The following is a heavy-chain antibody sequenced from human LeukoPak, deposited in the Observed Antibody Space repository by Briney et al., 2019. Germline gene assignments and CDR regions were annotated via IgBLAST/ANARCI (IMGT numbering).Heavy chain of an antibody. CDR3: ATVERWNYDGSPYYYYMDV. J-gene: IGHJ6*03. V-gene: IGHV3-21*01. D-gene: IGHD1-7*01. CDR1: GFTFSSYS. CDR2: ISSSSSYI. Sequence: PGGSLRLSCAASGFTFSSYSMNWVRQAPGKGLEWVSSISSSSSYIYYADSVKGRFTISRDNAKNSLYLQMNSLRAEDTAVYYCATVERWNYDGSPYYYYMDVWGKGTTVTVSS.